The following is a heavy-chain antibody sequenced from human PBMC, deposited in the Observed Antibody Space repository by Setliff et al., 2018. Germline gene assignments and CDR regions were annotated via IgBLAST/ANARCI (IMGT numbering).Heavy chain of an antibody. Sequence: SLTCTVSGASLRSGSNYWGWFRQPAGKGLEWIGRIYTDGTTNYNPSLKSRVSISADTSMNHFSLRMTSVSAADTAVYYCAKEHVVISFVTNTHHHYGMDVWGQGATVTVSS. CDR3: AKEHVVISFVTNTHHHYGMDV. CDR1: GASLRSGSNY. D-gene: IGHD2-8*01. J-gene: IGHJ6*02. V-gene: IGHV4-61*02. CDR2: IYTDGTT.